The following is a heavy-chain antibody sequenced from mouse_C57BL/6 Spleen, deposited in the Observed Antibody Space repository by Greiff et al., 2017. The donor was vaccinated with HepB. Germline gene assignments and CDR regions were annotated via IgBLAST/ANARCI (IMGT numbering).Heavy chain of an antibody. D-gene: IGHD2-14*01. V-gene: IGHV5-17*01. CDR3: ARGRREGTGGWYFDV. Sequence: EVKLMESGGGLVKPGGSLKLSCAASGFTFSDYGMHWVRQAPEKGLEWVAYISSGSSTIYYADTVKGRFTISRDNAKNTLFLQMTSLRSEDTAMYYCARGRREGTGGWYFDVWGTGTTVTVSS. J-gene: IGHJ1*03. CDR2: ISSGSSTI. CDR1: GFTFSDYG.